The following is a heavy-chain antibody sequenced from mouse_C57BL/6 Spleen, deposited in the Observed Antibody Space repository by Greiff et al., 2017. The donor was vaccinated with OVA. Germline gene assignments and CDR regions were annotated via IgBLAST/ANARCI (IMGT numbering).Heavy chain of an antibody. J-gene: IGHJ4*01. CDR2: IDPSDSET. CDR3: AREVTGTGYAMDY. CDR1: GYTFTSYW. V-gene: IGHV1-52*01. D-gene: IGHD4-1*01. Sequence: QVQLQQPGAELVRPGSSVKLSCKASGYTFTSYWMHWVKQRPIQGLEWIGNIDPSDSETHYNQKFKDKATLTVDKSSSTAYMQLSSLTSEDSAVYYCAREVTGTGYAMDYWGQGTSVTVSS.